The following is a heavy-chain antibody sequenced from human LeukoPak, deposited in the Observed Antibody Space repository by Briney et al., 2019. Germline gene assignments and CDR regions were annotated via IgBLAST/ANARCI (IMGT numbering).Heavy chain of an antibody. D-gene: IGHD2/OR15-2a*01. CDR1: GLTFNSYW. V-gene: IGHV3-74*03. Sequence: GGSLRLSCAASGLTFNSYWMHWVRQVAGKGLVWVARINGDASNTTYADSVKGRFSISRDNSKNTLYLQMNSLRSDDTAMYYVIPHNSNWFDPWGQGTLVTVSS. CDR2: INGDASNT. J-gene: IGHJ5*02. CDR3: IPHNSNWFDP.